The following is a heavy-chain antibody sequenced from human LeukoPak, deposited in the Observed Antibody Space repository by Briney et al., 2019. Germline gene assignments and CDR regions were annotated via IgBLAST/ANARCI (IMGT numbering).Heavy chain of an antibody. Sequence: SAETVSHQASLGTLSHYALSGVRQAPRQEVEGVGRVIPILGIAQLPHMFQGTVTHTAHKPTSTAYMEVSSLRSEDTAGYYCARGGTVPYYYGMDVWGQGTTVTVSS. CDR3: ARGGTVPYYYGMDV. D-gene: IGHD2-2*01. V-gene: IGHV1-69*04. CDR2: VIPILGIA. CDR1: LGTLSHYA. J-gene: IGHJ6*02.